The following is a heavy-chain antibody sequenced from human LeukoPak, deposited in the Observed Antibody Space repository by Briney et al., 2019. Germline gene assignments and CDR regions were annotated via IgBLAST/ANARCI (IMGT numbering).Heavy chain of an antibody. CDR3: ARDTYETSGYYYGPFDY. J-gene: IGHJ4*02. D-gene: IGHD3-22*01. V-gene: IGHV3-74*01. CDR2: INTDGSST. Sequence: GGSLSLSCAASGFTFSSYWMHWVRQAPGEGLMWVSHINTDGSSTSYADSVKGRFTISRDNAKNTLNLQMNSLRAEDTAVYHCARDTYETSGYYYGPFDYWGQGTLVTVSS. CDR1: GFTFSSYW.